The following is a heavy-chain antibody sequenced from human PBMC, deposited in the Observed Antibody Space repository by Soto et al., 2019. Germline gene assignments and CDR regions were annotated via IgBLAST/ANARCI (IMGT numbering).Heavy chain of an antibody. CDR1: GFTFSSYA. J-gene: IGHJ4*02. D-gene: IGHD6-19*01. CDR3: AKSRRYSSGWYYFDY. CDR2: ISGSGGST. V-gene: IGHV3-23*01. Sequence: GGSLRLSCAASGFTFSSYAMSWVRQAPGKGLEWVSAISGSGGSTYYADSVKGRFTISRDNSKNTLYLQMNSLRAEDTAVYYCAKSRRYSSGWYYFDYWGQGTLVTVSS.